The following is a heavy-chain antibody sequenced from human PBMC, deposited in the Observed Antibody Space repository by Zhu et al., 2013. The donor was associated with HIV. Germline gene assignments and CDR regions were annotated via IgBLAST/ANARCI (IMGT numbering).Heavy chain of an antibody. CDR3: ARDLDSSSSGSKTTYFDY. V-gene: IGHV1-69*06. Sequence: QVQLVQSGAEVKKPGSSVKVSCKASGGTFSSYAISWVRQAPGQGLEWMGGIIPIFGTANYAQKFQGRVTITADKSTSTAYMELSSLRSEDTAVYYCARDLDSSSSGSKTTYFDYVGPGNPGPPSP. D-gene: IGHD6-6*01. CDR1: GGTFSSYA. J-gene: IGHJ4*02. CDR2: IIPIFGTA.